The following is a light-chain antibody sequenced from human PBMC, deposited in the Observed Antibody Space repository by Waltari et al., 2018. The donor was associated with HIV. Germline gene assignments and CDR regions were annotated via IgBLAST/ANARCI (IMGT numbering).Light chain of an antibody. CDR2: LNSDGSH. CDR1: SGHSSYA. CDR3: QTWGTGSWV. Sequence: QLVLTQSPSASASLGASVKLTCTLSSGHSSYAIAWHQQQPEKGPRYLMNLNSDGSHNKGDGFPDRFSGSSSGAERYLTISSLQSEDEADYYCQTWGTGSWVFGGGTKLTVL. V-gene: IGLV4-69*01. J-gene: IGLJ3*02.